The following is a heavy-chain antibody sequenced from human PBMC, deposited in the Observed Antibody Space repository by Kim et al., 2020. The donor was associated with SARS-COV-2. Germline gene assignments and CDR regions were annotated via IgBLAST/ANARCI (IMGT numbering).Heavy chain of an antibody. D-gene: IGHD6-13*01. CDR3: AKYSSRFSFQH. J-gene: IGHJ1*01. CDR1: GFTFSSYG. CDR2: IWYDGSNK. Sequence: GGSLRLSCAASGFTFSSYGMHWVRQAPGKGLEWVAVIWYDGSNKYYADSVKGRFTISRDNSKNTLYLQMNSLRAEDTAVYYCAKYSSRFSFQHWGQGTLVTVSS. V-gene: IGHV3-33*06.